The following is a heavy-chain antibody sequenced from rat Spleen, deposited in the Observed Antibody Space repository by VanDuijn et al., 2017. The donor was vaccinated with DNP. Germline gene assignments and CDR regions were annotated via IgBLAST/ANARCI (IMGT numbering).Heavy chain of an antibody. CDR2: INPDGGTT. CDR3: AKAGGYSPWYFDY. Sequence: EVHLVQSGGGLVQPGRSLKLSCAASGFTFSDYYMSWVRQTPTMGLEWVASINPDGGTTYYRDSVKGRFTISRDNAKSTLYLQMDSLRSEETATYYCAKAGGYSPWYFDYWGQGVMVTVSS. CDR1: GFTFSDYY. D-gene: IGHD1-11*01. V-gene: IGHV5S11*01. J-gene: IGHJ2*01.